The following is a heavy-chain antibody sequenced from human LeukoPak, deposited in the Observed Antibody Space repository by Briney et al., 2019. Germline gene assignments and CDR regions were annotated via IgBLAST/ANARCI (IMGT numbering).Heavy chain of an antibody. CDR3: ARELTYYDFWSGLRRFDP. Sequence: RSSETLSLTCTVSGGSISSGSYYWSWIRQPAGKGLEWIGRIYTSGSTNYNPSLKSRVTLSVDTSKKQFSLKLSSVTAADTAVYFCARELTYYDFWSGLRRFDPWGQGTLVTVSS. D-gene: IGHD3-3*01. V-gene: IGHV4-61*02. CDR1: GGSISSGSYY. CDR2: IYTSGST. J-gene: IGHJ5*02.